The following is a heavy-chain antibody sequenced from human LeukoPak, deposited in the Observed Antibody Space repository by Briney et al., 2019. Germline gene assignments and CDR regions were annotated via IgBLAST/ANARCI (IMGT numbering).Heavy chain of an antibody. J-gene: IGHJ6*02. CDR1: GYTFTSYA. D-gene: IGHD2-15*01. CDR3: ASRYCSGGSCYSGSGHYGMDV. Sequence: ASVKVSCKASGYTFTSYAMNWVRQAPGQGLEWMGWINTNTGNPTYAQGFTGRFVFSLDTSVSTAYLQISSLKAGDTAVYYCASRYCSGGSCYSGSGHYGMDVWGQGTTVTVSS. CDR2: INTNTGNP. V-gene: IGHV7-4-1*02.